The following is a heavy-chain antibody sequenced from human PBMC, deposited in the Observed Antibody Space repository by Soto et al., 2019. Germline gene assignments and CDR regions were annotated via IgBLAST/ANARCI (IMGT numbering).Heavy chain of an antibody. Sequence: GGSLSLSCVASGFTFSSYSIVGVRKAPGKGLEWVSYFFTTGTAMYYADSVKGRFTVSRDNAKNSVFLLLNSLRAEDTAVYYCARDKDWAFDYWGQGTLVTVSS. CDR3: ARDKDWAFDY. CDR1: GFTFSSYS. CDR2: FFTTGTAM. D-gene: IGHD3-9*01. V-gene: IGHV3-48*03. J-gene: IGHJ4*02.